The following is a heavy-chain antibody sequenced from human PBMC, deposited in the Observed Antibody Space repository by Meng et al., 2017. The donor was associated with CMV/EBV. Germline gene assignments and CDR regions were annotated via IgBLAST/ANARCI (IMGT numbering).Heavy chain of an antibody. Sequence: LSCTDSRLSLDAYTMHWVRQPPGKGLEWVTLISWDGKNAYYVDSVEGRFTISRDNSKNSLYLQMNSLRTEDTAFYYCAKDVDHTTSRWGQGTLVTVSS. CDR1: RLSLDAYT. CDR3: AKDVDHTTSR. V-gene: IGHV3-43*01. CDR2: ISWDGKNA. J-gene: IGHJ4*02. D-gene: IGHD1-14*01.